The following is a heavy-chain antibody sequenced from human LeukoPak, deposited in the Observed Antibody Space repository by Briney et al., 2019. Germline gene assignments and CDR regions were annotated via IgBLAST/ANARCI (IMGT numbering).Heavy chain of an antibody. CDR1: GFTFSNYE. D-gene: IGHD2-2*01. CDR3: ARAKEDIVVVPAARYYYYMDV. CDR2: ISSSGSDI. Sequence: PGGSLRLSCAASGFTFSNYEMHWVRQAPGKGLEWVSYISSSGSDIYYADSVKGRFTISRDNAKNSLYLHMNSLRAEDTAVYYCARAKEDIVVVPAARYYYYMDVWGKGTTVTISS. V-gene: IGHV3-48*03. J-gene: IGHJ6*03.